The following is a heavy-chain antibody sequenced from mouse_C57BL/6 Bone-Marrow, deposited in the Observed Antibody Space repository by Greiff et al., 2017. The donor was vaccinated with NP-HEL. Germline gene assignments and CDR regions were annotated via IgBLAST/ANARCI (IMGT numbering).Heavy chain of an antibody. Sequence: EVQLQQSGPELVKPGASVKIPCKASGYTFTDYNMDWVKQSHGKSLEWIGDINPNNGGTIYNQKFTGKAPLTVDKSSSPAYMELRSLTSEDTAVYYCARIGYDYEDAMDYWGQGTSVTVSS. D-gene: IGHD2-4*01. CDR2: INPNNGGT. V-gene: IGHV1-18*01. CDR3: ARIGYDYEDAMDY. CDR1: GYTFTDYN. J-gene: IGHJ4*01.